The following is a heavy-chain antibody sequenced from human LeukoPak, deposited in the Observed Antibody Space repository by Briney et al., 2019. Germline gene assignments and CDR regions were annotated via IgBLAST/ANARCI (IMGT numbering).Heavy chain of an antibody. CDR3: AREITIFGVVIFDP. V-gene: IGHV4-61*02. Sequence: SETLSLTCTVSGGSISSGSYYWSWIRQPAGKGLEWIGRIYTSGGTNYNPSLKSRVTISVDTSKNQFSLKLRSVTAADTAVYYCAREITIFGVVIFDPWGQGTLVTVSS. CDR2: IYTSGGT. D-gene: IGHD3-3*01. J-gene: IGHJ5*02. CDR1: GGSISSGSYY.